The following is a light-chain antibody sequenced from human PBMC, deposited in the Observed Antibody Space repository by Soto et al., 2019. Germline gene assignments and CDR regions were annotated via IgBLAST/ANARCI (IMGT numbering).Light chain of an antibody. CDR1: QSVSSN. V-gene: IGKV3-20*01. Sequence: EIVMTQSPATLSVSPGERATLSCRASQSVSSNLAWYQQKPGQAPRLLIYDASSRATGVPDRFSGSGSGTEFTLTISRLEPEDFAVYYCQQYGSSSWTFGQGTKVDI. J-gene: IGKJ1*01. CDR3: QQYGSSSWT. CDR2: DAS.